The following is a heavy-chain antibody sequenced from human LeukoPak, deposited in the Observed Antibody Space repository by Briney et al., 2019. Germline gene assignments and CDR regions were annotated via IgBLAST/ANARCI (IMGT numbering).Heavy chain of an antibody. CDR1: GFTVSSNY. Sequence: GGSLRLSCAVSGFTVSSNYMSWVRQAPGKGLEWVSVIYSGGSTYYADSVKGRFTISRDNSKNALYLQMNSLRAEDTAVYYCAKNSGYSYGTVYYFDYWGQGTLVTVSS. J-gene: IGHJ4*02. V-gene: IGHV3-66*01. CDR3: AKNSGYSYGTVYYFDY. D-gene: IGHD5-18*01. CDR2: IYSGGST.